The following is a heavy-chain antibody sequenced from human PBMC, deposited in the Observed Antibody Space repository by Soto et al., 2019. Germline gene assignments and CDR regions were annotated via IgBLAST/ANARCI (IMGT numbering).Heavy chain of an antibody. CDR3: AKTPRSRITIFGVAPYFDY. CDR2: ISGSGGST. CDR1: GFTFSSYA. D-gene: IGHD3-3*01. J-gene: IGHJ4*02. Sequence: PGGSLRLSCAASGFTFSSYAMSWVRQAPGKGLEWVSAISGSGGSTYYADSVKGRFTISRDNSKNTLYLQMNSLRAEDTAVYYCAKTPRSRITIFGVAPYFDYWGQGTLVTVSS. V-gene: IGHV3-23*01.